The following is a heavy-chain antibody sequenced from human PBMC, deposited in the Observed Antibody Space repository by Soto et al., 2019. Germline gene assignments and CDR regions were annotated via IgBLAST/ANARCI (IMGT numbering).Heavy chain of an antibody. V-gene: IGHV3-33*01. CDR1: GFAFSDYG. CDR2: IWYDGSNK. Sequence: GGSLRLSCEVSGFAFSDYGMHWVRQAPGKGLEWVAVIWYDGSNKYYADSVKGRFTISRDNSKYKLYLQMNSLRAEDTALYYCARDGGVLVGVTIDYFDYWGQGTLVTVS. J-gene: IGHJ4*02. D-gene: IGHD1-26*01. CDR3: ARDGGVLVGVTIDYFDY.